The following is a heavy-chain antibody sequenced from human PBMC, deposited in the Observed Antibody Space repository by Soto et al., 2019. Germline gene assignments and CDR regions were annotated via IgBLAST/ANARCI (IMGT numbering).Heavy chain of an antibody. Sequence: ASVKVSCKVSGYTLTELSMHWVRQAPGKGLEWMGGFDPEDGETIYAQKFQGRVTMTEDTSTDTAYMELSSLRSEDTAVYYCATIAAAGTARLDWFDPWGQGTLVTV. CDR1: GYTLTELS. D-gene: IGHD6-13*01. CDR2: FDPEDGET. J-gene: IGHJ5*02. V-gene: IGHV1-24*01. CDR3: ATIAAAGTARLDWFDP.